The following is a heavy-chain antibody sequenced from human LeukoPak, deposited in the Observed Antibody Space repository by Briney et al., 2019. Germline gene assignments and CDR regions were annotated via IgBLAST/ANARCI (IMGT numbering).Heavy chain of an antibody. CDR2: ISPSGDIT. J-gene: IGHJ4*02. V-gene: IGHV3-23*01. Sequence: GGSLRLSCAASAFTFSNYGMNWVRQAPGKGLEWVSGISPSGDITYYADSVKGRFTISRDNSKNTVYLQVNSLRAEDTAVFYCAKDRAWLQFWSWGQGTLVTVSS. CDR1: AFTFSNYG. CDR3: AKDRAWLQFWS. D-gene: IGHD5-18*01.